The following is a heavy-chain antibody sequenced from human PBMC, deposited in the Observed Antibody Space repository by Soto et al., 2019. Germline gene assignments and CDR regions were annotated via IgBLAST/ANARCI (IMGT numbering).Heavy chain of an antibody. CDR2: INPNSGGT. CDR3: ARALAVAGELDYYYYGMDV. V-gene: IGHV1-2*04. Sequence: ASVKVSCKASGYTFTGYYMHWVRQAPGQGLEWMGWINPNSGGTNYAQKFQGWVTMTRDTSISTAYMELSRLRSDDTAVYYCARALAVAGELDYYYYGMDVWGQGTTVTVSS. J-gene: IGHJ6*02. D-gene: IGHD6-19*01. CDR1: GYTFTGYY.